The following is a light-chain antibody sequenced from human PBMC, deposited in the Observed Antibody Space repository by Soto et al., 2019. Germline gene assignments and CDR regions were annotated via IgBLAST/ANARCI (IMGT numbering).Light chain of an antibody. J-gene: IGKJ1*01. Sequence: IQLTQSPSSLSASVGDRVTITCRASQGIRSDLGWYQQKPGKAPQRLVFASYNLQSGVPSRFSGSGSGTEFTLTISSLQPEDFATYYCLQHNSYPRTFGQGTRVEIK. CDR3: LQHNSYPRT. CDR2: ASY. V-gene: IGKV1-17*01. CDR1: QGIRSD.